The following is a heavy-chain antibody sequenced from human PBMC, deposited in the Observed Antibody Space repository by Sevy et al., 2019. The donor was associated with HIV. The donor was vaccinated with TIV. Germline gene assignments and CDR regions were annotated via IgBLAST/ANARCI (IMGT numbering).Heavy chain of an antibody. V-gene: IGHV4-39*01. CDR3: ARRTYSRTTFDY. J-gene: IGHJ4*02. CDR2: IYYSGSK. D-gene: IGHD6-13*01. CDR1: GGSISSSTYY. Sequence: SETLSLTCTVSGGSISSSTYYWAWIRQPPGKGLEWIGSIYYSGSKYYNPSLKSRVTISVDTSKNQFSLRLSSVTAADTAVYYCARRTYSRTTFDYWGQGTLVTVSS.